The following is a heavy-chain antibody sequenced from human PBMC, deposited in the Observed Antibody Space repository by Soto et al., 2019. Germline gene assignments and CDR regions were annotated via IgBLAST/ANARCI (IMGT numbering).Heavy chain of an antibody. Sequence: QVQLVQSGAEVKKPGSSVKVSCKASGGTFSSYAISWVRQAPGQGLEWMGVIIPIFGTANYAQKFQGRVTITADESTSTAYMELSSLRSEDTAVYYCARDGRSAWSGYYYYGMDVWGQGTTVTVSS. J-gene: IGHJ6*02. CDR2: IIPIFGTA. D-gene: IGHD3-3*01. CDR1: GGTFSSYA. V-gene: IGHV1-69*12. CDR3: ARDGRSAWSGYYYYGMDV.